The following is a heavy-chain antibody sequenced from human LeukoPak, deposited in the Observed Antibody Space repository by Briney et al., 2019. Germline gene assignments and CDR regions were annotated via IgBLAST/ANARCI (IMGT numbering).Heavy chain of an antibody. J-gene: IGHJ4*02. CDR1: GFTFSSYD. Sequence: GGSLRLSCAASGFTFSSYDMHWVRQATGKGLEWVSAFGTAGDTYYPGSVKGRFTISRENAKNSLYLQMNSLRAGDTAVYYCARGKRVLWFGELSGLFDYWGQGTLVTVSS. CDR2: FGTAGDT. D-gene: IGHD3-10*01. CDR3: ARGKRVLWFGELSGLFDY. V-gene: IGHV3-13*01.